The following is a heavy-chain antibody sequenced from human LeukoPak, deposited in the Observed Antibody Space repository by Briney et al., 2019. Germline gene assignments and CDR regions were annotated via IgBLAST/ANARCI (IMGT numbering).Heavy chain of an antibody. CDR3: ANYCSSTSCYTYGY. D-gene: IGHD2-2*02. CDR1: GFTFSSYA. CDR2: ISGSGGST. J-gene: IGHJ4*02. Sequence: GGSLRLSCAASGFTFSSYAMSWVRQAPGKGLEWVSAISGSGGSTYYADSVRGRFTISRDNSKNTLYLQMNSLRAEDTAVYYCANYCSSTSCYTYGYWGQGTLVTVSS. V-gene: IGHV3-23*01.